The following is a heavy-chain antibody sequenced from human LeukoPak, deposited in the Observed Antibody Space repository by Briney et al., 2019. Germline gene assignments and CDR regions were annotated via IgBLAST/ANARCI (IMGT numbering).Heavy chain of an antibody. V-gene: IGHV1-18*01. Sequence: ASVKVSCKASGYTFTSYGISWVRQAPGQGLEWMGWISAYNGNTNYAQKLQGRVTMTTDTSTSTAYMELRSLRSDDTAVYYCARVDYYGSGSYYRTHNWFDPWGQGTLVTVSS. CDR2: ISAYNGNT. J-gene: IGHJ5*02. CDR1: GYTFTSYG. CDR3: ARVDYYGSGSYYRTHNWFDP. D-gene: IGHD3-10*01.